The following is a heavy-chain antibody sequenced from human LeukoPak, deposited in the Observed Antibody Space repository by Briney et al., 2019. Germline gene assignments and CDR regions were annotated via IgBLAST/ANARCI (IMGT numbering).Heavy chain of an antibody. Sequence: ASVKVSCKASGYTFTSYYIHWIRQAPGQGLEWMGWINAESGETKYAQKFQGRVTMTRDTSISTAYMELRGLRFDDTATYYCARDWELRWSQGGLDYWGQGTLLAVSS. D-gene: IGHD3-10*01. J-gene: IGHJ4*02. CDR2: INAESGET. V-gene: IGHV1-2*02. CDR1: GYTFTSYY. CDR3: ARDWELRWSQGGLDY.